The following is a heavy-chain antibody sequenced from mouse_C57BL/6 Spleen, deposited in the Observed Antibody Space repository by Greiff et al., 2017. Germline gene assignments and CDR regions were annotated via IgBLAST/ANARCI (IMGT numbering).Heavy chain of an antibody. CDR3: ARARTALGFDY. D-gene: IGHD3-1*01. CDR2: ISDGGSYT. CDR1: GFTFSSYA. V-gene: IGHV5-4*03. J-gene: IGHJ2*01. Sequence: EVKLVESGGGLVKPGGSLKLSCAASGFTFSSYAMSWVRQTPEKRLEWVATISDGGSYTYYPDNVKGRFTISRDNAKNNLYLQMSHLKSEDTAMYYCARARTALGFDYWGQGTTLTVSS.